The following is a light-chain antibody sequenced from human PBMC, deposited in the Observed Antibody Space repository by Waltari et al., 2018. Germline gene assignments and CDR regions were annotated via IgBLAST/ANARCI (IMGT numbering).Light chain of an antibody. J-gene: IGLJ2*01. V-gene: IGLV3-25*03. Sequence: SYELTQPPSVSVSPGQTARITCSGDVFPRKYAYWYQQKPGQAPVKVIYKDNERPAGIHERFSGSSSGRSATLTISGAQAEDEADYYCQSADSSLVVFGGGTKLTVL. CDR3: QSADSSLVV. CDR2: KDN. CDR1: VFPRKY.